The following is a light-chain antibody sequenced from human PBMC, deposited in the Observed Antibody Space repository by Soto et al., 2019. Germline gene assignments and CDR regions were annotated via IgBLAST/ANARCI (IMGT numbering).Light chain of an antibody. CDR1: QIVSTN. V-gene: IGKV3-15*01. CDR3: QQYNDWPANT. CDR2: DAS. Sequence: EIVMTQSPATLSVSPGERATLSCRASQIVSTNLAWYQRKPGQAPRLLIYDASTMATGIPARFSGSGSGTEFTLTISSLLSEDFAVYYWQQYNDWPANTCGQGTKLEIQ. J-gene: IGKJ2*01.